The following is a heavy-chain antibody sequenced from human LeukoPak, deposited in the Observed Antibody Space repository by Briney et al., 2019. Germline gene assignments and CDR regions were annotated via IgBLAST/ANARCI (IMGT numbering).Heavy chain of an antibody. J-gene: IGHJ4*02. Sequence: GGSLRLSCAASGFTVSSNYMSWVRQAPGKGLEWVSVIYSGGSTYYADSVKGRFTISRDNSKNTLYLQMNSLRAEDTAVYYCARGRDSSGWYEDYWGQGTLVTVSS. D-gene: IGHD6-19*01. CDR1: GFTVSSNY. CDR3: ARGRDSSGWYEDY. CDR2: IYSGGST. V-gene: IGHV3-66*01.